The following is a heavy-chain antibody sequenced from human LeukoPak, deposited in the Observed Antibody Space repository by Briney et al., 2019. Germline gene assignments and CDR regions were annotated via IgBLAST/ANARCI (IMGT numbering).Heavy chain of an antibody. CDR3: SREMGN. J-gene: IGHJ4*02. CDR2: INPNIGGT. CDR1: GYNFTGFY. V-gene: IGHV1-2*02. D-gene: IGHD7-27*01. Sequence: ASVKVSCKASGYNFTGFYIHWVRQAPGQGLEWMGWINPNIGGTSYAQKFQGRVTMTRDTSISTAYMELSRLRSDDTAVYYCSREMGNWGQGTLLTVSS.